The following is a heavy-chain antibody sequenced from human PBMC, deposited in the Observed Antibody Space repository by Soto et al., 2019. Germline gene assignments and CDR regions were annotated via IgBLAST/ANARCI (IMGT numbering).Heavy chain of an antibody. CDR1: GGTFSSYA. CDR3: ARDSRNPVGYYGMDV. V-gene: IGHV1-69*13. Sequence: GASVKVSFKASGGTFSSYAISWVRQAPGQGLEWMGGIIPIFGTANYAQKFQGRVTITADESTSTAYMELSSLRSEDTAVYYCARDSRNPVGYYGMDVWGQGTTVTVSS. D-gene: IGHD1-26*01. J-gene: IGHJ6*02. CDR2: IIPIFGTA.